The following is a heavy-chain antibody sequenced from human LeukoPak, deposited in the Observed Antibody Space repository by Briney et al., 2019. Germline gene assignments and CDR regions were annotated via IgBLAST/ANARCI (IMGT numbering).Heavy chain of an antibody. Sequence: PGGSLRLSCAASGFTFSSYAMSWVRQAPGKGLEWVSAISGSGGSTYYADSVKGRFTISRDNSKNTLYLQMNSLRAEDTAVYYCAKDRPGMTYYGSGTVWNKLDYWGQGTLVTVSS. CDR1: GFTFSSYA. CDR3: AKDRPGMTYYGSGTVWNKLDY. V-gene: IGHV3-23*01. J-gene: IGHJ4*02. CDR2: ISGSGGST. D-gene: IGHD3-10*01.